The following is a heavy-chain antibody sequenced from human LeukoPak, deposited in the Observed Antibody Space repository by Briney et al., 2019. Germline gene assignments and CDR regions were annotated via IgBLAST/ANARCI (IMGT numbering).Heavy chain of an antibody. CDR2: INPNSGGT. V-gene: IGHV1-2*02. CDR1: GYTFTGYY. D-gene: IGHD5-24*01. CDR3: ARDRGRWLQFPQGWFDP. J-gene: IGHJ5*02. Sequence: ASVKVSCKASGYTFTGYYMHWVRQAPGQGLEWMGWINPNSGGTNYAQKFQGRVTMTRDTSISTAYMELSRLRSDDTAVYYCARDRGRWLQFPQGWFDPWGQGTLVTVSS.